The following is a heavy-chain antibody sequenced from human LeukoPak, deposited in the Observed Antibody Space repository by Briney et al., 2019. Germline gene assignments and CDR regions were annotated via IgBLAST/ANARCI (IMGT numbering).Heavy chain of an antibody. CDR3: ASSSWSSEYFHY. Sequence: GSLGLSCAASGFTVSDNYMSWVRQAPGKGLEWVSVFYSGGSTRYADSVKGRFTISRDNSKNTLYLQLTSLSAEDTAVYFCASSSWSSEYFHYWGQGTLVIVSS. J-gene: IGHJ1*01. CDR2: FYSGGST. D-gene: IGHD6-13*01. V-gene: IGHV3-66*01. CDR1: GFTVSDNY.